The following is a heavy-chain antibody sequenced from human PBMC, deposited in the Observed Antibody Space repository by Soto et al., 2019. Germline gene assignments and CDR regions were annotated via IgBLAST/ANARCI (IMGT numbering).Heavy chain of an antibody. Sequence: SETLSLTCTVSGGSISIGGYYWSCIRQHPGKGLEWIGYIYYSGSTYYNPSLKSRVTISVDTSKNQFSLKLSSVTAADTAVYYCARAAAGVYYYYGMDVWGQGTTVTVSS. J-gene: IGHJ6*02. CDR3: ARAAAGVYYYYGMDV. V-gene: IGHV4-31*03. D-gene: IGHD6-13*01. CDR2: IYYSGST. CDR1: GGSISIGGYY.